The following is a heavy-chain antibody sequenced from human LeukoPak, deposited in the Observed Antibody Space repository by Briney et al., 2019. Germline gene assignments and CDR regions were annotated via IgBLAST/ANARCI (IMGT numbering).Heavy chain of an antibody. Sequence: GGSLRLSCAASGFTFSSYAMSWVRQAPGKGLEWVSAISGSGGSTYYADSVKGRFTISRDNSKNTLYLQMNSLRAEDTAVYYCAKDWDYGSGSLSGVSAFDIWGQGTMVTVSS. CDR1: GFTFSSYA. CDR2: ISGSGGST. J-gene: IGHJ3*02. V-gene: IGHV3-23*01. D-gene: IGHD3-10*01. CDR3: AKDWDYGSGSLSGVSAFDI.